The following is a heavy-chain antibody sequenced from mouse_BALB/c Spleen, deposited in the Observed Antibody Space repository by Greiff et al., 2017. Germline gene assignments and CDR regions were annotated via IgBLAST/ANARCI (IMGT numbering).Heavy chain of an antibody. CDR1: GYSFTSYW. CDR2: IYPGNSDT. J-gene: IGHJ4*01. Sequence: VHVKQSGTVLARPGASVKMSCKASGYSFTSYWMHWVKQRPGQGLEWIGAIYPGNSDTSYNQKFKGKAKLTAVTSASTAYMELSSLTNEDSAVYYCTRKRAYYDYDDYAMDYWGQGTSVTVSS. V-gene: IGHV1-5*01. CDR3: TRKRAYYDYDDYAMDY. D-gene: IGHD2-4*01.